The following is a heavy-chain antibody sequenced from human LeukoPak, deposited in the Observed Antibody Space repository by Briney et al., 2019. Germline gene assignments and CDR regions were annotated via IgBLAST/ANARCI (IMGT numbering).Heavy chain of an antibody. V-gene: IGHV1-8*01. J-gene: IGHJ6*03. CDR3: ARGVAAAGAIYYYYMDV. D-gene: IGHD6-13*01. Sequence: SVKVFCKASGYTFTSYDINWVRQATGQGLEWMGWMNPNSGNTGYAEKFQGRVTMTRDTSISTAYMELSSLRSEDTAVYYCARGVAAAGAIYYYYMDVWGKGTTVTVSS. CDR2: MNPNSGNT. CDR1: GYTFTSYD.